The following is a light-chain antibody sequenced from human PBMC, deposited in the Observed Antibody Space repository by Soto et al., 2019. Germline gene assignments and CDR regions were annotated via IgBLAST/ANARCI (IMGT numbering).Light chain of an antibody. CDR1: QSISNF. CDR3: QQSYSTPPYT. CDR2: GAS. Sequence: IQMTQDPSSLSASVGDRVTMTCRASQSISNFVNWYQQKPGKAPKVLIYGASTLLSGVPTRSSGSGSGTEFTLTISSLQPEDFATYYCQQSYSTPPYTFGQGTTLEI. J-gene: IGKJ2*01. V-gene: IGKV1-39*01.